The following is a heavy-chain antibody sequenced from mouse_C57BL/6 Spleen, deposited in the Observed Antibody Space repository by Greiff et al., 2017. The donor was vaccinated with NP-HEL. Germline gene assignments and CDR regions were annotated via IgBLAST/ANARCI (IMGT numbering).Heavy chain of an antibody. CDR1: GYSFTDYN. V-gene: IGHV1-39*01. CDR3: ARGGYDYGSSHLYYAMDY. D-gene: IGHD1-1*01. Sequence: VQLQQSGPELVKPGASVKISCKASGYSFTDYNMNWLKQSNGKSLEWIGVINPNSGTTSYNQKFKGKATLTVDQFSSTAYMQLNSLTSEDSAVYYCARGGYDYGSSHLYYAMDYWGQGTAVTVSS. J-gene: IGHJ4*01. CDR2: INPNSGTT.